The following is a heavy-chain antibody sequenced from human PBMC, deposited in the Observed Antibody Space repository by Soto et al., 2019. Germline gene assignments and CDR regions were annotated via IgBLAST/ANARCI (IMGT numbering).Heavy chain of an antibody. D-gene: IGHD4-17*01. Sequence: QITLKESGPTLVKPTQTLTLTCTFSGFSLSTSGVGVGWIRQPPGKALEWLALIYWDDDKGYSPSLKSRLTITTDTSKNQVVLTMTSMDPVDTAAYYCGHMDTTVTRRWGQGILVTVSS. V-gene: IGHV2-5*02. CDR2: IYWDDDK. CDR1: GFSLSTSGVG. CDR3: GHMDTTVTRR. J-gene: IGHJ4*02.